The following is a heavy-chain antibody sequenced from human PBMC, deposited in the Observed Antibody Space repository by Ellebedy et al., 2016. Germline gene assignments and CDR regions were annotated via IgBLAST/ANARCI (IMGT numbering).Heavy chain of an antibody. J-gene: IGHJ4*02. Sequence: GGSLRLXXAASGFTFSSYWMHWVRQAPGKGLVWVSRINTDGSSTNYADSVKGRFTISRDNAKNTLYLQMNSLRAEDTAVYYCARICGGTSCNVGQWGQGTMVTVSS. CDR1: GFTFSSYW. D-gene: IGHD2-2*01. CDR3: ARICGGTSCNVGQ. V-gene: IGHV3-74*01. CDR2: INTDGSST.